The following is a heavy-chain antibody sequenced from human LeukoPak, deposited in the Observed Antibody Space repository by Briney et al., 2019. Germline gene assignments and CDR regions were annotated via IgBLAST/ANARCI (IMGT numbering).Heavy chain of an antibody. Sequence: SETLSLTCTVSGGSISSYYWSWIRQPPGKGLEWIGYIYYSGSANYNPSLKSRVTISVDTSKNQFSLKLSSVTAADTAVYYCASTYYDFWSGYHGVNWFDPWGQGTLVTVSS. V-gene: IGHV4-59*01. D-gene: IGHD3-3*01. CDR1: GGSISSYY. CDR2: IYYSGSA. CDR3: ASTYYDFWSGYHGVNWFDP. J-gene: IGHJ5*02.